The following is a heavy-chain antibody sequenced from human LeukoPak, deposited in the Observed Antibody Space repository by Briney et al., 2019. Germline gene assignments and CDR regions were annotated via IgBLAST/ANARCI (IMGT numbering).Heavy chain of an antibody. CDR1: GGSISSGGYS. J-gene: IGHJ3*02. V-gene: IGHV4-30-2*01. Sequence: PQTLSLTCAVSGGSISSGGYSWSWIRQPPGKGLEWIGYIYHSGSTYYNPSLKSRVTISVDRSKNQFSLKLSSVTAADTAVYYCARTEGAFDIWGQGTMVTVSS. CDR2: IYHSGST. CDR3: ARTEGAFDI.